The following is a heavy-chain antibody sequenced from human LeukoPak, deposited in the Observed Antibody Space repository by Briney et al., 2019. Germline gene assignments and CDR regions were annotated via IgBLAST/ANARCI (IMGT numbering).Heavy chain of an antibody. Sequence: PGGSLRLSCAASGFTFSNYEMNWLRQAPGKGLEWVSYISSSGSTTYYADSVKGRFTISRDNAKNSLYLQMNSLRAEDTAVYYCASGYCTGGSCYFDYWGQGTLVTVSS. CDR2: ISSSGSTT. CDR1: GFTFSNYE. D-gene: IGHD2-15*01. CDR3: ASGYCTGGSCYFDY. J-gene: IGHJ4*02. V-gene: IGHV3-48*03.